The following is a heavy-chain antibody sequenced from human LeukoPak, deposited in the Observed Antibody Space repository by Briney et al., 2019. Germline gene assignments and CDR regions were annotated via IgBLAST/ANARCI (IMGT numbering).Heavy chain of an antibody. J-gene: IGHJ5*02. D-gene: IGHD3-10*01. V-gene: IGHV4-4*07. CDR1: GGSISSYY. Sequence: PSETLSLTCTVSGGSISSYYWSWIREPAGKGLEWIGRIYTSGSTNYNPSLKSRVTTSVDTSKYQFSLKLSSVTAADTAVYYCARERLLWFGELSMDWFDPWGQGTLVTVSS. CDR2: IYTSGST. CDR3: ARERLLWFGELSMDWFDP.